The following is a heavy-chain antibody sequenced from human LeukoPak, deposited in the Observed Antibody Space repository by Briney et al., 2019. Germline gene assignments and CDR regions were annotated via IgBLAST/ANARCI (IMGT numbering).Heavy chain of an antibody. V-gene: IGHV3-21*01. CDR1: GFTFSSYS. D-gene: IGHD4-17*01. CDR3: ASSTVTFYYYYMDV. CDR2: ISSSSSYI. J-gene: IGHJ6*03. Sequence: GGSLRLSCAASGFTFSSYSMNWVRQAPGKGLEWVSSISSSSSYIYYADSVKGRFTISRDNAKNSLYLQMNSLRAEDTAVYYCASSTVTFYYYYMDVWGKGTTLTVSS.